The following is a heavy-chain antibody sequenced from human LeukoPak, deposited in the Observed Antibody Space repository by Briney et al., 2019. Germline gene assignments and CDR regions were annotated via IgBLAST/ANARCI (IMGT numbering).Heavy chain of an antibody. J-gene: IGHJ4*02. V-gene: IGHV1-69*13. D-gene: IGHD4-17*01. CDR2: IIPIFGTA. Sequence: ASVKVSCKASGGTFSSYAISWVRQAPGQGLEWMGRIIPIFGTANYAQKFQGRVTITADESTSTAYMELSSLRSEDTAVYYCATYGDYRDFDYWGQGTLVTVSS. CDR3: ATYGDYRDFDY. CDR1: GGTFSSYA.